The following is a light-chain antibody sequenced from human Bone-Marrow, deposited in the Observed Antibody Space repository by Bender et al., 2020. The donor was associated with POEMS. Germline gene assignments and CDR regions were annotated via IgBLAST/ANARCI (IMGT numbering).Light chain of an antibody. CDR1: SSDVGGYNY. CDR2: DVS. J-gene: IGLJ3*02. CDR3: AAWEDSLNGWV. V-gene: IGLV2-14*03. Sequence: QSVLTQPASVSGSPGQSITISCTGSSSDVGGYNYVSWYQQHPGKAPKLMIYDVSNRPSGVSNRFSGSKSGNTASLTISGLQAEDEADYYCAAWEDSLNGWVFGGGTKLTVL.